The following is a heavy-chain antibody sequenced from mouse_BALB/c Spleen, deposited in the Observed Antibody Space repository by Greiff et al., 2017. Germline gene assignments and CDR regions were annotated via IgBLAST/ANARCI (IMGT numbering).Heavy chain of an antibody. CDR3: ARGDDYYAMDY. V-gene: IGHV1S132*01. J-gene: IGHJ4*01. CDR1: GYTFTSYW. CDR2: IFPGTGTT. Sequence: VQLQQSGAELVKPGASVKLSCKTSGYTFTSYWIQWVKQRPGQGLGWIGEIFPGTGTTYYNEKFKGKATLTIDTSSSTAYMQLSSLTSEDSAVFFCARGDDYYAMDYWGQGTSVTVSS.